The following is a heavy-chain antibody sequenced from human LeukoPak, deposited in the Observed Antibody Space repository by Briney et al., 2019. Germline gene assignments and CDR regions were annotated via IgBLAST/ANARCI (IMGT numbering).Heavy chain of an antibody. D-gene: IGHD1-26*01. CDR1: GFTFSSYG. CDR2: IWYDGSNK. CDR3: AKDPSPMRGVGATN. Sequence: PGGSLRLSCAASGFTFSSYGMHWVRQAPGKGLEWVAVIWYDGSNKYYADSVKGRFTISRDNSKNTLYLQMNSLRAGDTAVYYCAKDPSPMRGVGATNWGQGTLVTVSS. J-gene: IGHJ4*02. V-gene: IGHV3-33*06.